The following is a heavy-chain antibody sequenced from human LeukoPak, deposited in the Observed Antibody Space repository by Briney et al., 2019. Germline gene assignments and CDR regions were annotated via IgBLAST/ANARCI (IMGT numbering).Heavy chain of an antibody. J-gene: IGHJ4*02. V-gene: IGHV3-74*01. D-gene: IGHD3-3*01. CDR3: ATSSGYFSYYFDC. CDR2: INSDGSYT. Sequence: GGSLRLSCAASGFTFSSFWMHWVRQAPGKGLVWVSRINSDGSYTSYADFVKGRFTISRDSAKNTLYLQMNSLRAEDTAVYYCATSSGYFSYYFDCWGQGTLVTVSS. CDR1: GFTFSSFW.